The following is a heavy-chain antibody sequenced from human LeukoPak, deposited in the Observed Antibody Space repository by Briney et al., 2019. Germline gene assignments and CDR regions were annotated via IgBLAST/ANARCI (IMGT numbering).Heavy chain of an antibody. CDR3: ASLHVAGTDY. D-gene: IGHD6-19*01. Sequence: SETLSLTCTVSGGSISSGDYYWSWIRQPPGKGLEWIGYIYYSGSTYYNPFLKSRVTISVDTSKNQFSLKLSSVTAADTAVYYCASLHVAGTDYWGQGTLVTVSS. CDR2: IYYSGST. V-gene: IGHV4-30-4*01. J-gene: IGHJ4*02. CDR1: GGSISSGDYY.